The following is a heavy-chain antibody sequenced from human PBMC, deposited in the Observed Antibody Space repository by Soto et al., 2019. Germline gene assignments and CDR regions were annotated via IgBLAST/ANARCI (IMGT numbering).Heavy chain of an antibody. CDR1: GGTFSNYA. CDR2: IIPIVGTA. D-gene: IGHD2-2*01. Sequence: QVQLVQSGAEVKKPGSSVKVSCKASGGTFSNYAIYWVRQAPGQGLEWMGGIIPIVGTAKSAQKFQGRVTITADESTSTAYMELSSLRSEDTAVYYCARNGLGYCSSTSCSQYGMDVWGQGTTVTVSS. J-gene: IGHJ6*02. V-gene: IGHV1-69*01. CDR3: ARNGLGYCSSTSCSQYGMDV.